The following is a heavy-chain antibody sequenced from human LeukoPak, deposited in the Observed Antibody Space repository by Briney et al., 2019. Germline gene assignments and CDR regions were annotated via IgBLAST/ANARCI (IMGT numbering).Heavy chain of an antibody. CDR3: ARAYYDSSESDY. CDR2: ISYDGSNK. J-gene: IGHJ4*02. V-gene: IGHV3-30-3*01. D-gene: IGHD3-22*01. CDR1: GFTFSSYA. Sequence: GGSLRLSCAASGFTFSSYAMLWVRQAPGKGLEWVAVISYDGSNKYYADSVKGRFTISRDNSKNTLYLQMNSLRAEDTAVYYCARAYYDSSESDYWGQGTLVTVSS.